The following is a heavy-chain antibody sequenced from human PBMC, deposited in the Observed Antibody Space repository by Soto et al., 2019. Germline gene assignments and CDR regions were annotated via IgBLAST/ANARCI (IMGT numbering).Heavy chain of an antibody. CDR1: GGSISSGGYS. Sequence: SETLSLTCAVSGGSISSGGYSWSWIRQPPGKGLEWIGYIYHSGSTYYNPSLKSRVTISVDRSKNQFSLKLSSVTAADTAVYYCAREGRSYDILTGYYGYYGMDVWGQGTTVTVSS. CDR3: AREGRSYDILTGYYGYYGMDV. CDR2: IYHSGST. J-gene: IGHJ6*02. V-gene: IGHV4-30-2*01. D-gene: IGHD3-9*01.